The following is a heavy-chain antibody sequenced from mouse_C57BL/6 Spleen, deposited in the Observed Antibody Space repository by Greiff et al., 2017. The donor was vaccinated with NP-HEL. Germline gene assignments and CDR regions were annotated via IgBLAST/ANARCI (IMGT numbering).Heavy chain of an antibody. CDR1: GYTFTSYW. CDR2: IDPSDSET. J-gene: IGHJ3*01. Sequence: VQLQQPGAELVRPGSSVKLSCKASGYTFTSYWMHWVKQRPIQGLEWIGNIDPSDSETHYNQKFKDKATLTVDKSSSTAYMQLSSLTSEDSAVYYCARDGDSNLFAYWGQGTLVTVSA. D-gene: IGHD2-5*01. CDR3: ARDGDSNLFAY. V-gene: IGHV1-52*01.